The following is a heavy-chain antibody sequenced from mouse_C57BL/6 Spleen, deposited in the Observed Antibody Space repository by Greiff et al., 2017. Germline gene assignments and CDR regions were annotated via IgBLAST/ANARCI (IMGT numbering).Heavy chain of an antibody. J-gene: IGHJ2*01. CDR2: ISDGGSYT. CDR1: GFTFSSYA. V-gene: IGHV5-4*01. CDR3: ARDRGDYADFDY. D-gene: IGHD2-13*01. Sequence: EVKLVESGGGLVKPGGSLKLSCAASGFTFSSYAMSWVRQTPEKRLEWVATISDGGSYTYYPDNVKGRFTISRDNAKNNLYLQRSHLKAEDTAMYYCARDRGDYADFDYWGQGTTLTVSS.